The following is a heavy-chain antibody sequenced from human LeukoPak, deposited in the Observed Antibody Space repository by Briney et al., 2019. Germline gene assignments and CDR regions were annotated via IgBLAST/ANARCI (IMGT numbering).Heavy chain of an antibody. D-gene: IGHD3-22*01. CDR3: ASRSDDSSLYYFDY. Sequence: SETLSLTCTVSGGSISRSSYYWGWIRQPPGKGLEWIGSIYYSGSTYDNPSLKSRATISVHTSKNQLSLKLSSVTAADTAVYYCASRSDDSSLYYFDYWGQGTLVTVSS. CDR2: IYYSGST. V-gene: IGHV4-39*01. J-gene: IGHJ4*02. CDR1: GGSISRSSYY.